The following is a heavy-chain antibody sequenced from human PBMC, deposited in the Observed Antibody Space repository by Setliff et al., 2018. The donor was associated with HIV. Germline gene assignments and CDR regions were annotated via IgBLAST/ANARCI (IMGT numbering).Heavy chain of an antibody. CDR3: ARARYYDYIWGSYPHFDY. V-gene: IGHV4-31*11. CDR2: IYYSGTT. J-gene: IGHJ4*02. CDR1: GGSISTGGYY. Sequence: SETLSLTCAVSGGSISTGGYYWSWIRQNPGRGLEWLGYIYYSGTTYYNPSLKSRVTISVDTSKNQFSLKLTSVTAAHTAVYYCARARYYDYIWGSYPHFDYWGQGTLVTVSS. D-gene: IGHD3-16*02.